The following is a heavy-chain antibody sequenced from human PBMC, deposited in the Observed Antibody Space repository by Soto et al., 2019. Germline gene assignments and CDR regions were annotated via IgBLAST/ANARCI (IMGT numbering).Heavy chain of an antibody. V-gene: IGHV6-1*01. J-gene: IGHJ6*02. Sequence: PSQTLSLTCAISGDSVSSNSAAWNWIRQSPSRGLEWLGRTYYRSKWYNDYAVSAKSRITINPDTSKNQFSLQLNSVTPEDTAVYYCARFSGWYFYYYYGMDVWGQGTTVTVSS. CDR3: ARFSGWYFYYYYGMDV. CDR2: TYYRSKWYN. CDR1: GDSVSSNSAA. D-gene: IGHD6-19*01.